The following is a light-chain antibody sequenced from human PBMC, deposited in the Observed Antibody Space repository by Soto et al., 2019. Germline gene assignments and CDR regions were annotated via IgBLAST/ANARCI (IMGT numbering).Light chain of an antibody. J-gene: IGLJ2*01. CDR3: GGWDDSLSGPV. Sequence: QSVLTQSPSASGTPGQRVTISCSGGSSNIGGNPVDWYRQFPGTAPKLLIQRNNQRPSGVPARFSGSKSGTSASLAISGLRSEDEADYYCGGWDDSLSGPVFGGGTKLTVL. CDR2: RNN. V-gene: IGLV1-47*01. CDR1: SSNIGGNP.